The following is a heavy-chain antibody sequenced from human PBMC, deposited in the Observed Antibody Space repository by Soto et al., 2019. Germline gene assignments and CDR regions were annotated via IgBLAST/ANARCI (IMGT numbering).Heavy chain of an antibody. CDR2: IYYSGST. CDR3: AAIVVVVAASPGAFDI. CDR1: GGSISSGGYY. J-gene: IGHJ3*02. Sequence: QVQLQESSPGLVKPSQTLSLTCTVSGGSISSGGYYWSWIRQHPGKGLEGIGYIYYSGSTYYNPSLKSRVNVSVDTSKSQFSLKLSSVTAADTAVYYCAAIVVVVAASPGAFDIWGQGTMVTVSS. D-gene: IGHD2-15*01. V-gene: IGHV4-31*03.